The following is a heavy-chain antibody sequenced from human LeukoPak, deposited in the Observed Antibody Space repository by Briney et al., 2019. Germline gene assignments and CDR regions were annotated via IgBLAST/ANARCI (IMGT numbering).Heavy chain of an antibody. CDR2: IFSGSAGST. Sequence: PGGSLRLSCAASGFTFSSYAMSWVRQAPGKGLEWVSAIFSGSAGSTYYADSVKGRFTISRDNSKNTLYLQMNTLRAEDTAVYYCARDKVGTKRGTFDIRGQGTMVTVSS. CDR1: GFTFSSYA. J-gene: IGHJ3*02. D-gene: IGHD1-14*01. V-gene: IGHV3-23*01. CDR3: ARDKVGTKRGTFDI.